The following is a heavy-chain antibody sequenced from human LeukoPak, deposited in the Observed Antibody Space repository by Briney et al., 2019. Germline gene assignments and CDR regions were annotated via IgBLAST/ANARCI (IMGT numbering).Heavy chain of an antibody. CDR3: ARHQYYYDSSGNYGWFDS. D-gene: IGHD3-22*01. Sequence: GESLKISCKGSGFNFTAYWIAWVRQMPGKGLEWMGISHPINSDTKYSPSFQGQVTISADKSSSAAYLQWNSLKASDTAMYYCARHQYYYDSSGNYGWFDSWGQGTLVTVSS. CDR2: SHPINSDT. V-gene: IGHV5-51*01. CDR1: GFNFTAYW. J-gene: IGHJ5*01.